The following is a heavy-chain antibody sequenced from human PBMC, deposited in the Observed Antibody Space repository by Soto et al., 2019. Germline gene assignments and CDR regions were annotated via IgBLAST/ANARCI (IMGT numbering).Heavy chain of an antibody. CDR3: ARVPVIPAAMIY. CDR2: IDHSGST. V-gene: IGHV4-38-2*01. Sequence: SETLSLTCAVSGYSISSGFSWGWIRQPPGKGLEWIGSIDHSGSTHYNPSLKSRVTISGDTSKNQFSLKLRSVTAADTAVYYCARVPVIPAAMIYWGQGTLVTVSS. J-gene: IGHJ4*02. CDR1: GYSISSGFS. D-gene: IGHD2-2*01.